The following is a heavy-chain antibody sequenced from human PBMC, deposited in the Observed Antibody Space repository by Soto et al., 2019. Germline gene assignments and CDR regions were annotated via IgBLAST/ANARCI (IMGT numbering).Heavy chain of an antibody. D-gene: IGHD3-9*01. V-gene: IGHV3-30*04. J-gene: IGHJ4*02. Sequence: QVQLVESGGGVVQPGRSLTLSGAASGFTFSNHAIHWVRQAPGKGLEWVAVISNDGSRDYYADSVKGRCTMSRDISKNSLDFQMNSLTLETTAVYYCAGRLPHFDLLLAPFNYWGQGTLVTVSS. CDR3: AGRLPHFDLLLAPFNY. CDR2: ISNDGSRD. CDR1: GFTFSNHA.